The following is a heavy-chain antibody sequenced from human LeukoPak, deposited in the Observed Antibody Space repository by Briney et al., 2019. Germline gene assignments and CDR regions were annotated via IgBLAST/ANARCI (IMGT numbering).Heavy chain of an antibody. CDR2: IIPIFGTA. D-gene: IGHD3-22*01. CDR1: GGTFSSYA. V-gene: IGHV1-69*05. CDR3: AREYYYDSSGYYYVIDY. Sequence: SVKVSCKASGGTFSSYAISWVRQAPGQGLEWMGRIIPIFGTANYAQKFQGRVTITTDESTSTAYMELSSLRSEDTAVYYCAREYYYDSSGYYYVIDYWGQGTMVTVSS. J-gene: IGHJ4*02.